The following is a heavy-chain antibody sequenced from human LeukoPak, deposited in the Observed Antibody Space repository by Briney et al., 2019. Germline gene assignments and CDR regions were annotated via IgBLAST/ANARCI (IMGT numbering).Heavy chain of an antibody. Sequence: PSQTLSLTCAVYGGSFSGYYWSWIRQPPGKGLEWIGEINRSGSTNYNPSLKSRVTISVDTSKNQFSLKLSPVPAADTAVYCCARGPVGLCSGGSCYYYYYGMDVWGQGTTVTVSS. J-gene: IGHJ6*02. CDR3: ARGPVGLCSGGSCYYYYYGMDV. V-gene: IGHV4-34*01. CDR1: GGSFSGYY. D-gene: IGHD2-15*01. CDR2: INRSGST.